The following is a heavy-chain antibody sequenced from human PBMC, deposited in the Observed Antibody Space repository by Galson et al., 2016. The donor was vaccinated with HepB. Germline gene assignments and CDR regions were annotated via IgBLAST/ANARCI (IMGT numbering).Heavy chain of an antibody. CDR2: INPRASST. V-gene: IGHV1-46*01. D-gene: IGHD3-16*02. CDR3: VREGGVVGFGVEVPTRMYDYYDYVMDV. J-gene: IGHJ6*02. Sequence: QSGAEVKKPGESLKISCKASGYTFTYYYMHWVRQAPGQGLEWVGIINPRASSTSYAQKFQGRVTMTKDTSTSTVYMELSSLISEDTAVYYCVREGGVVGFGVEVPTRMYDYYDYVMDVWGQGTTVTVSS. CDR1: GYTFTYYY.